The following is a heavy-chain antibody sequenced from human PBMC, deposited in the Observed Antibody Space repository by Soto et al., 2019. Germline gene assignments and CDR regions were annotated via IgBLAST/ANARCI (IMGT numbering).Heavy chain of an antibody. Sequence: SVTRSLKCTVWGCYLSSEFAYWTWIRQPPGKGLEWIGNINYSGTTYYNPSLKSRVTISVDTSKNQFSLKLSSVTAADTAVYYCARGYGRKFDLWGQGTLVTVSS. CDR1: GCYLSSEFAY. D-gene: IGHD5-18*01. CDR2: INYSGTT. J-gene: IGHJ4*02. CDR3: ARGYGRKFDL. V-gene: IGHV4-39*07.